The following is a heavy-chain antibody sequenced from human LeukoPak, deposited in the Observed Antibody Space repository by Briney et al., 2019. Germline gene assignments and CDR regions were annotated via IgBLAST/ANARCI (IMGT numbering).Heavy chain of an antibody. CDR1: GYTFTSYY. Sequence: ASVKVSXKASGYTFTSYYMHWVRQAPGQGLEWMGIVNPSGDSTSYAQKFQGRVTMTRDTSTSTVYMELSSLRSEDTAVYYCARDHIVVVPAATSREIWFDPWGQGTLVTVSS. J-gene: IGHJ5*02. CDR3: ARDHIVVVPAATSREIWFDP. CDR2: VNPSGDST. V-gene: IGHV1-46*01. D-gene: IGHD2-2*01.